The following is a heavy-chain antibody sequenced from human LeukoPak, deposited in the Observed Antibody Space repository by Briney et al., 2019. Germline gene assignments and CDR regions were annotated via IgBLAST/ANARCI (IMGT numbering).Heavy chain of an antibody. CDR3: AKVRYCSGVNCYPDDN. J-gene: IGHJ4*02. V-gene: IGHV3-30*02. D-gene: IGHD2-15*01. Sequence: GGSLRLSCAASGFTFSDYSMHWVRQAPGKGLNWVAFIRYDGNNKYYADSVKGRFTIFRDNSKNMLYLEMISLSTEDTAVYYCAKVRYCSGVNCYPDDNWGQGTLVTVSS. CDR1: GFTFSDYS. CDR2: IRYDGNNK.